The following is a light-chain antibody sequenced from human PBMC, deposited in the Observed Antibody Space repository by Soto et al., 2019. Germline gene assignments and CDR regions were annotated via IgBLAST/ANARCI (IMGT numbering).Light chain of an antibody. CDR1: QSISDW. CDR3: QQYNSHAWT. CDR2: DAS. Sequence: DIQMTQSPSTLSASVGDRVIITCRASQSISDWLAWYQQKPAKAPTLLIYDASSLASGVPSRFSASGSGTEFTLTITSLQPDDFATYHCQQYNSHAWTFGQGTKVEIK. J-gene: IGKJ1*01. V-gene: IGKV1-5*01.